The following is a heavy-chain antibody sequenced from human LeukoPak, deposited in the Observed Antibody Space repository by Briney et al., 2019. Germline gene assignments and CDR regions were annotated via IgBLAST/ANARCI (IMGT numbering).Heavy chain of an antibody. CDR3: ARGLLDGYTHPAAFDI. CDR2: IYYSGST. V-gene: IGHV4-59*01. J-gene: IGHJ3*02. D-gene: IGHD5-24*01. CDR1: GDSISSYY. Sequence: SETLSLTCTVSGDSISSYYWSWIRQPPGKGLEWIGYIYYSGSTNYNPSLKSRVTISVDTSKNQFSLKLSSVTAADTAVYYCARGLLDGYTHPAAFDIWGQGTMVTVSS.